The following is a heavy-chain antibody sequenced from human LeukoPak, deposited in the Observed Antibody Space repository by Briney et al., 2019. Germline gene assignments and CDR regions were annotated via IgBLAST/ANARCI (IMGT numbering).Heavy chain of an antibody. CDR2: IYSSGST. CDR3: ARVFDSGSQAYFYYMDV. CDR1: GGSIRSSY. D-gene: IGHD3-10*01. J-gene: IGHJ6*03. V-gene: IGHV4-59*01. Sequence: SETLSLTCGVSGGSIRSSYWSWIRQPPGKGLEWIGHIYSSGSTNYNPSLKSRVTMSVDTSKNQFSLKVSSVTAADTAVYYCARVFDSGSQAYFYYMDVWGKGTTVTIFS.